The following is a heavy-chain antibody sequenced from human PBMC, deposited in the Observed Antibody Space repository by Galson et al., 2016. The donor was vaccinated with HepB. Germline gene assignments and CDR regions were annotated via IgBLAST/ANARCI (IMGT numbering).Heavy chain of an antibody. D-gene: IGHD1-26*01. CDR1: GFTFNTYS. V-gene: IGHV3-21*01. CDR2: ITSGSNYI. J-gene: IGHJ4*02. CDR3: AGDILREVGVH. Sequence: SLRLSCAASGFTFNTYSMNWVRQAPGKGLEWVSYITSGSNYIYYADSVRGRFTISRDNAKNSLYLQMSSLRVEDTALYYCAGDILREVGVHWGQGTLVTVSS.